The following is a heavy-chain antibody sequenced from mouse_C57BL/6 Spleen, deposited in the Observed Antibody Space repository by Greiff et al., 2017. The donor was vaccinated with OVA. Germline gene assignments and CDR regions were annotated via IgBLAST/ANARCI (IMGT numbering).Heavy chain of an antibody. CDR3: AKNFGSSYWYFDV. D-gene: IGHD1-1*01. CDR1: GFSLTSYG. CDR2: IWRGGST. J-gene: IGHJ1*03. V-gene: IGHV2-5*01. Sequence: VKLMESGPGLVQPSQSLSITCTVSGFSLTSYGVHWVRQSPGKGLEWLGVIWRGGSTDYNEAFMSRLSIPKDNSKSQVFFKMNNLQADDTSIYYCAKNFGSSYWYFDVWGTGTTVTVSS.